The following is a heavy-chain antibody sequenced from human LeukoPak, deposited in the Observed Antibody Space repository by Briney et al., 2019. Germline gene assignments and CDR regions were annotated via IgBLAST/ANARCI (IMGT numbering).Heavy chain of an antibody. Sequence: PGGSLRLAWAAYGFTFSSYSMNWVRQAPGKGLEWVSYISSSSSTIYYADSVKGRFTLSRDNAKNSLYLQMNSLRAEDTAVYYCARSHPGYCSGGSCRQFDYWGQGTLVTVSS. CDR2: ISSSSSTI. J-gene: IGHJ4*02. CDR1: GFTFSSYS. CDR3: ARSHPGYCSGGSCRQFDY. V-gene: IGHV3-48*01. D-gene: IGHD2-15*01.